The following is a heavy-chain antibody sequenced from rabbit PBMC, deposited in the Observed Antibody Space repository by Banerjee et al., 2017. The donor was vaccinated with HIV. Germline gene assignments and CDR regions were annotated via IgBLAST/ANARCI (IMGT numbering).Heavy chain of an antibody. Sequence: QLVESGGGLVQPGGSLKLSCKASGFDFSGDYMSWVRQAPGKGLEWIGCVYIIGGTTDYASWVDGRFTISSDNAQNTLDLQLNSLTAADTATYFCARDTSSSFSSYGMDLWGQGTLVTVS. CDR3: ARDTSSSFSSYGMDL. CDR1: GFDFSGDY. CDR2: VYIIGGTT. V-gene: IGHV1S7*01. D-gene: IGHD1-1*01. J-gene: IGHJ6*01.